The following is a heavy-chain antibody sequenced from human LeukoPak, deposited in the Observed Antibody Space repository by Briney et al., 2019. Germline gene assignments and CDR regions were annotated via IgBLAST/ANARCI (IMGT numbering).Heavy chain of an antibody. CDR1: GFTFDSFA. CDR3: AKRPTTVTTFGRDY. CDR2: ISGSGAST. J-gene: IGHJ4*02. Sequence: GGSLRLSCAASGFTFDSFAMSWVRQAPGKGLEWLSAISGSGASTYYGDSVKGRFTISRDNSRDTLYLQMGSLRAEDTAVYYCAKRPTTVTTFGRDYWGQGTLVTASS. D-gene: IGHD4-17*01. V-gene: IGHV3-23*01.